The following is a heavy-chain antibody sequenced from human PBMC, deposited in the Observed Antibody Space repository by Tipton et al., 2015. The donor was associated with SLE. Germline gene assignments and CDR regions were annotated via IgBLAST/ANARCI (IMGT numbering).Heavy chain of an antibody. CDR2: VFYGWRY. V-gene: IGHV4-39*07. CDR3: ARGFFHDYWSAEQGRIRFYFDN. CDR1: NGSITSLYDY. D-gene: IGHD3-3*01. J-gene: IGHJ4*02. Sequence: GLVKPSETLSLTCTVSNGSITSLYDYWGWVRQPPGKGLEWLGSVFYGWRYYYNASLRSRVTISVDTVKTQVSLKLTSVTAADTAMYFCARGFFHDYWSAEQGRIRFYFDNWGQSALVAASP.